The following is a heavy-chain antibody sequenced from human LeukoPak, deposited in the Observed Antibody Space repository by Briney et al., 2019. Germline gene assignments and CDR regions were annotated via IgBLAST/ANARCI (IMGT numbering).Heavy chain of an antibody. CDR1: GYTFTGYY. Sequence: ASVKVSCKASGYTFTGYYMHWVRQAPGQGLEWMGWINPNSGGTNYAQKFQGRVTLTEDTSTDTAYRELSSLRFEDTAVYYCARAKYNSGWYGAFDIWGQGTMVTVSS. CDR2: INPNSGGT. D-gene: IGHD6-19*01. CDR3: ARAKYNSGWYGAFDI. J-gene: IGHJ3*02. V-gene: IGHV1-2*02.